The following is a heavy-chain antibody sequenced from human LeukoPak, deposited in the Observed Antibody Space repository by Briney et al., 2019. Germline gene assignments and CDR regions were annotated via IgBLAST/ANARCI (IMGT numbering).Heavy chain of an antibody. V-gene: IGHV3-7*04. CDR3: AKDDEGYY. CDR1: GFTFSNSR. CDR2: IKEDGRAK. Sequence: GGSLRFSGAASGFTFSNSRMSWLRQTPGKGLEGVANIKEDGRAKDYVDSVKGRLTISTANAKASLYLQMHSPSAEDTAYYSCAKDDEGYYWGQGTLVTVSS. D-gene: IGHD3-3*01. J-gene: IGHJ4*02.